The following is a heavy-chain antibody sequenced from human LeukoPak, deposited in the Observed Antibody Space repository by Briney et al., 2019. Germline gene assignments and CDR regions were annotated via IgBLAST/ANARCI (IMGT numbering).Heavy chain of an antibody. Sequence: ASVKVSCKASGYTFTSYAMHWVRQAPGQRHEWMGWINAGNGNTKYSQKFQGRVTITRDTSASTAYMELSSLRSEDTAVYYCARVYSSGWYYFDYWGQGTLVTVSS. CDR2: INAGNGNT. CDR1: GYTFTSYA. D-gene: IGHD6-19*01. J-gene: IGHJ4*02. V-gene: IGHV1-3*01. CDR3: ARVYSSGWYYFDY.